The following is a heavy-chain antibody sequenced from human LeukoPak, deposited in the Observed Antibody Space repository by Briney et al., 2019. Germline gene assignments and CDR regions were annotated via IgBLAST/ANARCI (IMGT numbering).Heavy chain of an antibody. V-gene: IGHV3-21*04. D-gene: IGHD5-24*01. Sequence: PGGSLRLSCAASGFTFSSYSMNWVRQAPGKGLEWVSSISSSSSYIYYADSVKGRFTISRDNAKNSLYLRMNSLRAEDTAVYYCARDGEMATIGWLDPWGQGTLVTVSS. J-gene: IGHJ5*02. CDR2: ISSSSSYI. CDR3: ARDGEMATIGWLDP. CDR1: GFTFSSYS.